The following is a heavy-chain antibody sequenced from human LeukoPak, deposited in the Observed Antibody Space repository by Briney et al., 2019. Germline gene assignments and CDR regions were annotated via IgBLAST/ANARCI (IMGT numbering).Heavy chain of an antibody. V-gene: IGHV3-30*02. D-gene: IGHD3-10*01. CDR1: GFTFSSYG. J-gene: IGHJ4*02. CDR2: IRYDGTYE. Sequence: PGGSLRLSCAASGFTFSSYGMHWVRQAPGKGLEWVTFIRYDGTYEYYADSVRGRFTISRDNSKNTLYLQMNSLRPEDTAVYYCARVEAVYYYGSASPYSPYWGQGTLVTVSS. CDR3: ARVEAVYYYGSASPYSPY.